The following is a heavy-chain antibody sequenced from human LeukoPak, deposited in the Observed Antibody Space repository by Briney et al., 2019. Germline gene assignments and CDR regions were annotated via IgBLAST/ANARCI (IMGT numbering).Heavy chain of an antibody. V-gene: IGHV4-39*07. D-gene: IGHD1-26*01. CDR3: VAGATTFDY. CDR2: IYYSGST. CDR1: GGSISSGSYY. J-gene: IGHJ4*02. Sequence: SETLSLTCTVSGGSISSGSYYWGWIRQPPGKGLEWIGSIYYSGSTYYNPSLKSRVTISVDTSKNQFSLKLSSVTAADTAVYYCVAGATTFDYWGQGTLVTVSS.